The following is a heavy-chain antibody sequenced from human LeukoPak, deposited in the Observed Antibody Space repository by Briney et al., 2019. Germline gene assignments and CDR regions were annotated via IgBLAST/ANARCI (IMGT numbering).Heavy chain of an antibody. CDR2: ISSRGSTI. D-gene: IGHD4-11*01. Sequence: GGSLRLSCAASGFTLSSYEMNWVRRAPGKGLEWVSYISSRGSTIYYADSVKGRFTISRDNAKNSLYLQMNSLRAEDTAVYYCARDRGGYSSSYYYYGMDVWGQGTRSPSP. CDR3: ARDRGGYSSSYYYYGMDV. V-gene: IGHV3-48*03. CDR1: GFTLSSYE. J-gene: IGHJ6*02.